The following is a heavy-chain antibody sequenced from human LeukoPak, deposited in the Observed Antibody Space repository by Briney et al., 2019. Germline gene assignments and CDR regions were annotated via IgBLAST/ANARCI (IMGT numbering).Heavy chain of an antibody. D-gene: IGHD3-22*01. J-gene: IGHJ3*02. CDR2: TNPNSGGT. Sequence: GASVKVSCKASGYTFTGYYMHWVRQAPGQGLEWMGWTNPNSGGTNYAQKFQGRVTMTTDTSTSTAYMELRSLRSDDTAVYYCARDRGGKYYYDSSGYYPDAFDIWGQGTMVTVSS. CDR3: ARDRGGKYYYDSSGYYPDAFDI. CDR1: GYTFTGYY. V-gene: IGHV1-2*02.